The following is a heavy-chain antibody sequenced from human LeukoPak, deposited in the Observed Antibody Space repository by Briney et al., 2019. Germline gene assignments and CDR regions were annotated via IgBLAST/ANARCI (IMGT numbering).Heavy chain of an antibody. CDR3: ARGGSSGWYGVGAFDV. CDR1: GYNFTTYG. Sequence: ASVKVSCKASGYNFTTYGISWVRQAPGQGLEWIGWINPYNGNINSAQKLQGRVIMTTDTSTTTAHMELMSLTSDDTAVYYCARGGSSGWYGVGAFDVWGQGTMVIVSS. J-gene: IGHJ3*01. CDR2: INPYNGNI. V-gene: IGHV1-18*01. D-gene: IGHD6-19*01.